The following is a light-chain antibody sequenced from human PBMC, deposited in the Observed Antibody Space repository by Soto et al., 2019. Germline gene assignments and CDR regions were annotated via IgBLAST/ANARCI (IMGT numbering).Light chain of an antibody. CDR3: QQYGSSPPRYT. CDR2: GAS. V-gene: IGKV3-20*01. CDR1: QSVSSTY. Sequence: IVLTQSPGTLSLSPGERATLSCRASQSVSSTYLAWYQQKPGQAPRLLIYGASSRATGIPDRFSGSGSGTGFTLTISRLEREDFAVYYCQQYGSSPPRYTFGQGTKLEIK. J-gene: IGKJ2*01.